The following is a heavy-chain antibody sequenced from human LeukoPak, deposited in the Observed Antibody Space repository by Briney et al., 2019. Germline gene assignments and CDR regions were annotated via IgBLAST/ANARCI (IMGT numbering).Heavy chain of an antibody. J-gene: IGHJ5*02. CDR1: GYTFTDSY. Sequence: GASVKVSCKASGYTFTDSYMHWVRQAPGQGLEWMGWINPNSGGTNYAQKFQGRVTMTRDTSISTAYMELSRLRSDDTAVYYCARGPRINYGSRNNWFDPWGQGTLVTVSS. D-gene: IGHD3-10*01. V-gene: IGHV1-2*02. CDR3: ARGPRINYGSRNNWFDP. CDR2: INPNSGGT.